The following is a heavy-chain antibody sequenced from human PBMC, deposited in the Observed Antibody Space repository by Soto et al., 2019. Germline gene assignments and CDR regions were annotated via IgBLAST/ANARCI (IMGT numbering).Heavy chain of an antibody. CDR3: AREAYSSSWYRGNYFDY. CDR2: TYYSGST. CDR1: GGSISSYY. D-gene: IGHD6-13*01. V-gene: IGHV4-59*01. Sequence: SETLSLTCTVSGGSISSYYWSWIRQPPGKGLEWIGYTYYSGSTNYNPSLKSRVTISVDTSKNQFSLKLSSVTAADTAVYYCAREAYSSSWYRGNYFDYWGQGTLVTVSS. J-gene: IGHJ4*02.